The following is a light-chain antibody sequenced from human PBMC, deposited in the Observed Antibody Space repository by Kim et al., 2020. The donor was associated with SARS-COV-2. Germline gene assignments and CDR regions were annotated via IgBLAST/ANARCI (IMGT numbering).Light chain of an antibody. V-gene: IGLV3-1*01. J-gene: IGLJ3*02. CDR2: QDS. Sequence: ELTQPPSVSVSPGQTASITCSGDKLGDKYACWYQQKPGQSPVLVIYQDSKRPSGIPERFSGSNSGNTATLTISGTQAMDEADYYCQAWDSWVFGGGTQ. CDR1: KLGDKY. CDR3: QAWDSWV.